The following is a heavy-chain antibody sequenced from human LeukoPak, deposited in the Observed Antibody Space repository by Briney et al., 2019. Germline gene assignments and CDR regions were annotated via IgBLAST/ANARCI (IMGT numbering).Heavy chain of an antibody. V-gene: IGHV4-34*01. CDR2: INHSGST. CDR3: ARARIAAAGGMDV. CDR1: GGSFSGYY. J-gene: IGHJ6*02. D-gene: IGHD6-13*01. Sequence: SETLSLTCAVYGGSFSGYYWSWIRQPPGKGLEWIGEINHSGSTNYNPSLKSRVTISVDTSKNQFSLKLSSVTAADTAVYYCARARIAAAGGMDVWGQGTTVTVSS.